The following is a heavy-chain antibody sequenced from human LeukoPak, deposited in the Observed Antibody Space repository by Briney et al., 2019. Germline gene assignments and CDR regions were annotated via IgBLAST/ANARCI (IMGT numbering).Heavy chain of an antibody. D-gene: IGHD5-18*01. J-gene: IGHJ6*02. V-gene: IGHV3-23*01. CDR3: AKAPPDSYNYYYGMDV. CDR1: GFTFSSYA. CDR2: ISGSGGST. Sequence: GESLRLSCAASGFTFSSYAMSWVRQAPGKGLEWVSGISGSGGSTYYADSVKGRFTISRDNSKNTLYLQMNSLRVEDTALYYCAKAPPDSYNYYYGMDVWGQGTTVTVSS.